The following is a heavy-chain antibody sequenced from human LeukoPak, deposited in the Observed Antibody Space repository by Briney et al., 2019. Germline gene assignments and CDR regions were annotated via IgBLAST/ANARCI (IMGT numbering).Heavy chain of an antibody. D-gene: IGHD2-21*01. CDR3: ARVQAVGAPIAIDAYYDYDMDV. J-gene: IGHJ6*02. V-gene: IGHV1-69*04. CDR2: IIPVVGVT. CDR1: GGTFTKNA. Sequence: SVKVSCKISGGTFTKNAMSWVRQAPGQGLEWMGRIIPVVGVTHYAQKFQGRLTITADHTSTTAYMELSGLTSDDTAVYYCARVQAVGAPIAIDAYYDYDMDVWGQGTTVTVSS.